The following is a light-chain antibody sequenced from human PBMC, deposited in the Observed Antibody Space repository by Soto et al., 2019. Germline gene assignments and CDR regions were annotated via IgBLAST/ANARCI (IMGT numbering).Light chain of an antibody. J-gene: IGKJ1*01. CDR2: GAF. Sequence: EIVMTQPPATLSVSPGERATLSCRASQSVSINLAWYQQKPGQAPRLLIYGAFTRATGIPARFSGSGSGTEFTLTISSLQSEDFAVYYCQHYNNWPPWTFGQGTKVEIK. CDR3: QHYNNWPPWT. CDR1: QSVSIN. V-gene: IGKV3-15*01.